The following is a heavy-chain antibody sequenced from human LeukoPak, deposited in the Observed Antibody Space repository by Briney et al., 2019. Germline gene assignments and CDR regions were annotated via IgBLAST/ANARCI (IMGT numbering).Heavy chain of an antibody. D-gene: IGHD2-15*01. CDR3: ARAGRLGYCSGGSCLFDY. Sequence: GASVKVSCKASGYTFTSYGISWVRQAPGQGLEWMGWISAYNGNTNYAQKLQGRVTTTTDTSTRTAYMELRSLRSDDTAVYYCARAGRLGYCSGGSCLFDYWGQGTLVTVSS. J-gene: IGHJ4*02. V-gene: IGHV1-18*01. CDR1: GYTFTSYG. CDR2: ISAYNGNT.